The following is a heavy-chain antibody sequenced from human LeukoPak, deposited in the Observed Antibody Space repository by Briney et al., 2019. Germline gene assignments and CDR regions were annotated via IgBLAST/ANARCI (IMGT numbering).Heavy chain of an antibody. Sequence: GGSLRLSCSASGFTFRTYSMNWVRQAPGKGLEWVSSIATSSDYIYYAGSMKGRFTISRDNAKNSLYLHMNSLRPDDTAVYYCARGRSITILRGVAISDGFDIWGQGTKVTVS. J-gene: IGHJ3*02. CDR2: IATSSDYI. V-gene: IGHV3-21*06. D-gene: IGHD3-10*01. CDR3: ARGRSITILRGVAISDGFDI. CDR1: GFTFRTYS.